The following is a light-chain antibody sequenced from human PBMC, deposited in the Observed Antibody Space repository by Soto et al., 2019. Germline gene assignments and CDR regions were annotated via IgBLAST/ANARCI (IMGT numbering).Light chain of an antibody. J-gene: IGKJ1*01. CDR3: QQYNNWPPTWT. Sequence: EIVMTQSPATLSVSPGERATLSCRASQSVSNYLAWYQQKPGQAPRLLIYGASTMATGIPARFSGSGSGTEFTLTISSLQSEDFAVYYCQQYNNWPPTWTFGQGTKVEIK. V-gene: IGKV3-15*01. CDR1: QSVSNY. CDR2: GAS.